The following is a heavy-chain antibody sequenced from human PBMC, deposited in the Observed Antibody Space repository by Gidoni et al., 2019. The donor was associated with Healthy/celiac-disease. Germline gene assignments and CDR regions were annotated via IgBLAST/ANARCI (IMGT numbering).Heavy chain of an antibody. D-gene: IGHD1-26*01. CDR3: ATLSFKWELPTLSGY. J-gene: IGHJ4*02. CDR1: VSTLTELS. V-gene: IGHV1-24*01. Sequence: QVQLVQSGAEVKKPGASVKVSCKFSVSTLTELSMHWVRQAPGKGLEWMGGFDPEDGETIYAQKFQGRVTMTEDTSTDTAYMELSSLRSEDTAVYYCATLSFKWELPTLSGYWGQGTLVTVSS. CDR2: FDPEDGET.